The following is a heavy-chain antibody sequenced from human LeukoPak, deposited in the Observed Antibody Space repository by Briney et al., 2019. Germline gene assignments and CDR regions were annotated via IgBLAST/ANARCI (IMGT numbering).Heavy chain of an antibody. CDR3: AKHRGSVVPTAIVY. CDR2: ISGSGGST. Sequence: PGGSLRLSCAASGFTFSSDAMSWVRQAPGKGLERVSAISGSGGSTYYADSVKGRFTISRDNSKNTLYLQMNSLRVEDTAVYYCAKHRGSVVPTAIVYWGQGTLVTVSS. V-gene: IGHV3-23*01. J-gene: IGHJ4*02. D-gene: IGHD2-2*01. CDR1: GFTFSSDA.